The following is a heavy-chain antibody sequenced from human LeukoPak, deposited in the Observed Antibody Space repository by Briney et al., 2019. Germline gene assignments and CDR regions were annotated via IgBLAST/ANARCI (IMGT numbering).Heavy chain of an antibody. Sequence: SETLSLTCTVSGGSISSYYWSWIRQPAGKGLEWIGRIYTSGSTNYNPSLKSRVTMSVDTSKNQFTLKLSSVTAADTAVYYCARDGHYYDSGPDAFDIWGQGTMVTVSS. V-gene: IGHV4-4*07. J-gene: IGHJ3*02. CDR2: IYTSGST. CDR3: ARDGHYYDSGPDAFDI. D-gene: IGHD3-22*01. CDR1: GGSISSYY.